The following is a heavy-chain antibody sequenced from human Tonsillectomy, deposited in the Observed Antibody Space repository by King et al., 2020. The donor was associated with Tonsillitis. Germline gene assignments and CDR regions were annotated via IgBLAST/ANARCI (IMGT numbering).Heavy chain of an antibody. Sequence: QLVQSGAEVKKPGASVKVSCKASGYTFTGYYMHWVRQAPGQGLEWMGWINPNSGGTNYAQKFQGRVTMTRDTSISTAYMELSRLRSDDTAVYYCARAGSGVDWVFGVVTRAEYFQHWGQGTLVTVSS. CDR3: ARAGSGVDWVFGVVTRAEYFQH. J-gene: IGHJ1*01. D-gene: IGHD3-3*01. CDR1: GYTFTGYY. CDR2: INPNSGGT. V-gene: IGHV1-2*02.